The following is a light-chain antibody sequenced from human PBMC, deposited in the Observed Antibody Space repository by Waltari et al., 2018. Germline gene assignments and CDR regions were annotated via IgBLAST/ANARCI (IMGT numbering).Light chain of an antibody. Sequence: QPVVTQSSSASASLGASVKLTCTLDSGHSSYAVAWYQLQAEKGPRFLMKINSDGSHSKGDAIADRFPVSSFGAGRFLSISSVQSEDEADYYCQTWGTGVVIFGGGTKLTVL. CDR2: INSDGSH. V-gene: IGLV4-69*02. CDR3: QTWGTGVVI. J-gene: IGLJ2*01. CDR1: SGHSSYA.